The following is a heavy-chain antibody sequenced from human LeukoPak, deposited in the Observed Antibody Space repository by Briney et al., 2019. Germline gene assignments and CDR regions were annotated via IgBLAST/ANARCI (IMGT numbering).Heavy chain of an antibody. CDR1: GVTFYNYA. V-gene: IGHV3-23*01. CDR2: IGAGGENT. CDR3: AKSMTLQWRGFFDL. D-gene: IGHD6-19*01. Sequence: PGGSLRLSCAASGVTFYNYAMSWVREAPGEGLEWVSTIGAGGENTYYADSVKGRFTISRDNSKNTVYLQMNSLSADDTAIYYCAKSMTLQWRGFFDLWGRGTHVTVSS. J-gene: IGHJ2*01.